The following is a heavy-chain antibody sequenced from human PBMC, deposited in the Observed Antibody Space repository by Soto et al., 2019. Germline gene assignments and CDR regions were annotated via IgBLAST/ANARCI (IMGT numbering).Heavy chain of an antibody. CDR1: GAALNGGNYY. Sequence: PSETVSLTXSVSGAALNGGNYYWSWIRQVPGKGLEWIGHIYVTGAVDYNPSLRDRITISQDTSERQFSLNLRLVTAADTAVYYCARLRIATNNYKWFDPWGQGTLVTVSS. J-gene: IGHJ5*02. D-gene: IGHD2-21*01. CDR2: IYVTGAV. V-gene: IGHV4-31*02. CDR3: ARLRIATNNYKWFDP.